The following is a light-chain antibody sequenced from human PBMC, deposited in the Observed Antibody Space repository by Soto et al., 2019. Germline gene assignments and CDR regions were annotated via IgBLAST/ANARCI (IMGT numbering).Light chain of an antibody. V-gene: IGKV4-1*01. CDR1: QSVLSNSNNKNY. CDR3: QQFLSAPFT. Sequence: DIVMTQSPDSLTVSLGERATINCKSSQSVLSNSNNKNYLAWYPQKPGQPPKLLIYWASTRESGVPDRFSGSGSGTDFTLTITSLQAEDVASYYCQQFLSAPFTFGPGTKVKIK. CDR2: WAS. J-gene: IGKJ3*01.